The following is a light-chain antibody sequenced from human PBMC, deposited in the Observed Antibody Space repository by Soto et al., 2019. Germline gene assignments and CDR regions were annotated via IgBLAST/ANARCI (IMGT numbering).Light chain of an antibody. V-gene: IGKV3-15*01. CDR1: QNLANN. J-gene: IGKJ4*01. Sequence: EIVMTQSPATVSLSPGERATLSCRASQNLANNLAWYQQKPGQAPRLLIYGASTRATGIPARFGGSGSGTEFTLTISSLQSEDVAVYYCQPYNSWPPLTFGGGTKVEI. CDR3: QPYNSWPPLT. CDR2: GAS.